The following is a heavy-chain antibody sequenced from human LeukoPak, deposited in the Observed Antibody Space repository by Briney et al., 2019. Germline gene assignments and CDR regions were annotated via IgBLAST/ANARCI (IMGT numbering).Heavy chain of an antibody. CDR2: ISSSGSTI. D-gene: IGHD5-18*01. CDR3: AKGSYDYGDY. J-gene: IGHJ4*02. V-gene: IGHV3-48*03. Sequence: GGSLRLSRAASGFTFSSYEMNWVRQAPGKGLEWVSYISSSGSTIYYADSVKGRFTISRDNSKNTLYLQMNSLRAEDTAVYYCAKGSYDYGDYWGQGTLVTVSS. CDR1: GFTFSSYE.